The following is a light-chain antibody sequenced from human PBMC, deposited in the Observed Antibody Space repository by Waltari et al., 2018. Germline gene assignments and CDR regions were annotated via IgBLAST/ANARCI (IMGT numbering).Light chain of an antibody. V-gene: IGLV2-14*03. CDR1: SDAIGAYSY. CDR3: SAYTSRGTLK. J-gene: IGLJ2*01. CDR2: DLS. Sequence: QSALTQPASVSGSPGQSLTISCTGTSDAIGAYSYFTGYHHRPGKVPKLIIYDLSERPSGVSIRFSGSKAGGTASLTVSGLQAEDEGLFYGSAYTSRGTLKFGGGTRVTVL.